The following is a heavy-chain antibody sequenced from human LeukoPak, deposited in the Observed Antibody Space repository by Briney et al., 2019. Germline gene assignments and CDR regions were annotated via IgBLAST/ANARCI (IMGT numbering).Heavy chain of an antibody. CDR2: IYPSGGT. D-gene: IGHD1-14*01. CDR1: GGSISSSY. V-gene: IGHV4-4*07. CDR3: ATKTAGGAFDI. Sequence: ASETLSLTCSVSGGSISSSYWNWIRQLAGKGLEWIGIIYPSGGTNYNPSLKSRVTMSVDTSKNQFSLRVTSVTAADTAVYYCATKTAGGAFDIWGQGTMVTVSS. J-gene: IGHJ3*02.